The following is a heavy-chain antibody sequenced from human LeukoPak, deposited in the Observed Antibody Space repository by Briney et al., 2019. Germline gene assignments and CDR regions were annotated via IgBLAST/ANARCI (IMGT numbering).Heavy chain of an antibody. Sequence: PSETLSLTCAVYGGSFSGYYWSWIRQPPGKGLEWIGEINHSGSTNYNPSLKSRVTISVDTSKNQFSLKLSSVTAADTAVYYCARPNTDDYAWGSYPFFDYWGQGTLVTVSS. V-gene: IGHV4-34*01. J-gene: IGHJ4*02. D-gene: IGHD3-16*02. CDR1: GGSFSGYY. CDR2: INHSGST. CDR3: ARPNTDDYAWGSYPFFDY.